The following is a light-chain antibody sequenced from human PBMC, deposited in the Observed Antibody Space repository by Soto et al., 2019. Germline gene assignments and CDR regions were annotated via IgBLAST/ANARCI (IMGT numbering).Light chain of an antibody. Sequence: DIVMNQSPDSLAVSLGERATINCKSSQSVLSSSNSKNYLTWYQQKPGQPPKLLIYWASTRESGVPDRFSGSGSGTDFTLTISSLQAEDVAVYYCQQYYSAPCTFGQGTKVEIK. CDR2: WAS. J-gene: IGKJ1*01. CDR3: QQYYSAPCT. CDR1: QSVLSSSNSKNY. V-gene: IGKV4-1*01.